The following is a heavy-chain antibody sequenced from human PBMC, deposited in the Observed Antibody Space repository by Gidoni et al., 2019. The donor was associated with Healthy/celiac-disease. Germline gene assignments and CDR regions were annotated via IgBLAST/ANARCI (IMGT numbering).Heavy chain of an antibody. Sequence: EVQLVESGGGLVQPGWSLRLSCSVSGFTFDDYALHWVRHAQGKGLEWVSGISWNSGSIGYADSVKGRFTISRDNAKNSLYLQMNRLRAEDTALYYCAKDHHLLVGAVLDYWGQGTLVTVSS. J-gene: IGHJ4*02. CDR3: AKDHHLLVGAVLDY. CDR1: GFTFDDYA. CDR2: ISWNSGSI. V-gene: IGHV3-9*01. D-gene: IGHD1-26*01.